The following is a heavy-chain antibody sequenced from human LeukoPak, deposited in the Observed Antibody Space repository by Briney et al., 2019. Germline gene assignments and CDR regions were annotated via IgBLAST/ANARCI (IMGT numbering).Heavy chain of an antibody. CDR2: IYPSDSDT. J-gene: IGHJ4*02. D-gene: IGHD6-13*01. CDR3: ARQGHSTFGSWYSDY. CDR1: GYSFISYW. Sequence: HGESLKISCKASGYSFISYWIAWVRQMPGKGLEWMGIIYPSDSDTRYSPSFQGQVTISADKSISTAYLQWSSLKASDTAMYYCARQGHSTFGSWYSDYWGQGTLVTVSS. V-gene: IGHV5-51*01.